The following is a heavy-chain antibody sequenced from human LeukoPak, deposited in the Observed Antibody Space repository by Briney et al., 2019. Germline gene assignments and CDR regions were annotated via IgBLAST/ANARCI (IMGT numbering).Heavy chain of an antibody. V-gene: IGHV4-34*01. CDR1: DGSFSAYY. D-gene: IGHD2-2*01. CDR3: ARHRICSSTSCYGPGWFDP. Sequence: SETLSLTCAVHDGSFSAYYWTWIRQPPGRGLDWIGEINYSGGTNFNPSLKSRVTISVDTSKNQFSLKLSSVTAADTAVYYCARHRICSSTSCYGPGWFDPWGQGTLVTVSS. J-gene: IGHJ5*02. CDR2: INYSGGT.